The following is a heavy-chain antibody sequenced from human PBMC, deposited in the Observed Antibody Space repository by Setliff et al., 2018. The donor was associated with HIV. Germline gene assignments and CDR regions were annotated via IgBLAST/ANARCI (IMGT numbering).Heavy chain of an antibody. V-gene: IGHV1-69*13. CDR2: IIPTFGTS. J-gene: IGHJ4*02. CDR1: RGTFSSFA. D-gene: IGHD6-19*01. Sequence: GASVKVSCKTSRGTFSSFALSWVRQAPGQGLEWMGGIIPTFGTSNYAQKFQGRVTITADESMTTAYMELSGLKYEDTAVYYCARDGLLVAGIRFDYWGQGTLVTVS. CDR3: ARDGLLVAGIRFDY.